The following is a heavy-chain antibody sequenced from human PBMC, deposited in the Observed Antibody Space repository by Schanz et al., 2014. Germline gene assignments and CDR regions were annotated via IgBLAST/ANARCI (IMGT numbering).Heavy chain of an antibody. CDR3: ARGGYSSGWYDRDIAHFDY. J-gene: IGHJ4*02. V-gene: IGHV1-69*02. CDR1: GGTFSTYP. Sequence: QVQLVQSGAEVKKPGSSMKVSCKASGGTFSTYPINWLRQAPGQGLEWMGRIIPVLNIATYAQRFQGRVSITADTSTSTSYMELTSLRFDDTAVYYCARGGYSSGWYDRDIAHFDYWGQGTLGTVSS. CDR2: IIPVLNIA. D-gene: IGHD6-19*01.